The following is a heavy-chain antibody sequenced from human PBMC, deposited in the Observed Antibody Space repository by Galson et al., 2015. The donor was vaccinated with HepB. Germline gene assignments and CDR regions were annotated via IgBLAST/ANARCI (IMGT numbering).Heavy chain of an antibody. V-gene: IGHV1-18*01. J-gene: IGHJ5*02. CDR3: ARDFRDNMLFEVIRRTPSDP. CDR1: GYSFNNYG. CDR2: ISPYTGNT. D-gene: IGHD3/OR15-3a*01. Sequence: SVKVSCKASGYSFNNYGFSWVRQAPGQGLEWMGWISPYTGNTAFAPKFHDRLTLTTDTFTTTADMVLRSLTSDDTAVYYCARDFRDNMLFEVIRRTPSDPWGQGTLVTVSS.